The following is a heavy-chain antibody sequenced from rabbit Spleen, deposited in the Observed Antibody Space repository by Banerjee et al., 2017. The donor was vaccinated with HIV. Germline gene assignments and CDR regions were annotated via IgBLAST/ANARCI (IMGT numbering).Heavy chain of an antibody. J-gene: IGHJ4*01. V-gene: IGHV1S45*01. CDR2: IYGGSSGST. D-gene: IGHD2-1*01. CDR1: GVSLNDKDV. Sequence: QEQLVESGGGLVQPEGSLTLTCKASGVSLNDKDVMCWVRQAPGKGLEWIACIYGGSSGSTYFASWAKGRFTISKTSSTTVTLQMTSLTAADTATYFCVRDLGYDDDSEKGYFNLWGQGTLVTVS. CDR3: VRDLGYDDDSEKGYFNL.